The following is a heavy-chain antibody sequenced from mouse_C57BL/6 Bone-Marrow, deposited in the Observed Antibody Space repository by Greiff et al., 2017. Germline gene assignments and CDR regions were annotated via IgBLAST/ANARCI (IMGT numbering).Heavy chain of an antibody. CDR3: GREDCDDCYALDY. CDR1: GYAFTNYL. J-gene: IGHJ4*01. CDR2: INPGSGGT. Sequence: QVQLQQSGAELVRPGTSVKVSCKASGYAFTNYLIEWVKQRPGQGLEWLGVINPGSGGTNYNEKFKGKATLTADKSSSTAYMQLSSLTTADSAVYFCGREDCDDCYALDYWGQGTSVTVSS. V-gene: IGHV1-54*01.